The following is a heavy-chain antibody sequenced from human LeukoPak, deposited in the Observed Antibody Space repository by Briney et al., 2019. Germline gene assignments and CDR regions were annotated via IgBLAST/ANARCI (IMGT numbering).Heavy chain of an antibody. CDR1: GFTFSSYS. CDR2: ISSSSGYI. J-gene: IGHJ5*02. CDR3: ARGIAAAGTNWFDP. D-gene: IGHD6-13*01. V-gene: IGHV3-21*01. Sequence: GGSLRLSCAASGFTFSSYSMNWVRQAPGKGLEWASSISSSSGYIYYADSVKGRFTISRDNAKNSLYLQMNSLRAEDTAVYYCARGIAAAGTNWFDPWGQGTLVTVSS.